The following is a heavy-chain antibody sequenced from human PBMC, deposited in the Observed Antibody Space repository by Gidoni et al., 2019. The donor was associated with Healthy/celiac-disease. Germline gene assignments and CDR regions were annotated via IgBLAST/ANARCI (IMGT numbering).Heavy chain of an antibody. CDR3: AKGGTTVTKSGIDYFDY. CDR1: GFTFSSYG. J-gene: IGHJ4*02. Sequence: QVQLVESGGGVVPPGRSLRLSCAASGFTFSSYGMHWVRQAPGKGLEWVAVISYEGSNKYYADSVKGRFTSSRDNSKNTLYLQMNSLRAEDTAVYYCAKGGTTVTKSGIDYFDYWGQGTLVTVSS. D-gene: IGHD4-17*01. V-gene: IGHV3-30*18. CDR2: ISYEGSNK.